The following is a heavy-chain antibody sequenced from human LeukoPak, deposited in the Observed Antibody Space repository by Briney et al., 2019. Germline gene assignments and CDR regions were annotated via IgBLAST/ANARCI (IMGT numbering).Heavy chain of an antibody. J-gene: IGHJ4*02. CDR3: ASIEGIAAAGSIY. CDR2: IYYSGST. CDR1: GGSISSGGYS. Sequence: PSQTLSLTCAVSGGSISSGGYSWSWIRQPPGKGLEWIGYIYYSGSTYYNPSLKSRVTISVDTSKNQFSLKLSSVTAADTAVYYCASIEGIAAAGSIYWGQGTLVTVSS. V-gene: IGHV4-30-4*07. D-gene: IGHD6-13*01.